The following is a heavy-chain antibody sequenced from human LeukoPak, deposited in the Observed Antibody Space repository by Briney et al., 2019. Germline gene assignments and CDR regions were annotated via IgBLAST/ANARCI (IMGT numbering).Heavy chain of an antibody. CDR3: AVLEYYDILTGYENFDY. V-gene: IGHV3-21*01. Sequence: PGGSLRLSCAASGFTFSSYSMNWVREATGKELEWVSSISSSSSYIYYADSVKGRFTISRDNAKNSPYLQMNSLRAEDTAVYYCAVLEYYDILTGYENFDYWGQGTLVTVSS. CDR2: ISSSSSYI. CDR1: GFTFSSYS. J-gene: IGHJ4*02. D-gene: IGHD3-9*01.